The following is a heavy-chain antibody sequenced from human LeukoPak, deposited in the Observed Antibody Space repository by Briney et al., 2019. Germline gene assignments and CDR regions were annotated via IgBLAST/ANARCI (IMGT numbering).Heavy chain of an antibody. V-gene: IGHV3-20*04. CDR3: ARGAREGFYYYYYMNV. J-gene: IGHJ6*03. Sequence: GGSLRLSCAASGFTFDDYGMNWVRQAPGKGLEWVSGVNWNGGSTGYADSVKGRFTISRDNAKNSLYLQMNSLRAEDTALYYCARGAREGFYYYYYMNVWGKGTTVTVSS. D-gene: IGHD1-26*01. CDR1: GFTFDDYG. CDR2: VNWNGGST.